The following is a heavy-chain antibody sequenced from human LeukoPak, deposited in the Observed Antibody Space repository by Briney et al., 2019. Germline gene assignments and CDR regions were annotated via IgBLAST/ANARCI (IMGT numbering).Heavy chain of an antibody. CDR1: GGSISRYY. J-gene: IGHJ5*02. CDR3: ARFRVEGLADNWKEYPLWMGLDL. V-gene: IGHV4-59*08. CDR2: IYYSGST. D-gene: IGHD1-1*01. Sequence: PSETLSLTCTVSGGSISRYYWSWIRQPPGKGLEWIGYIYYSGSTDYNPSIKSLGTISIDTSKNQFSLQLTSVTAADTAEYYCARFRVEGLADNWKEYPLWMGLDLWGQGTLVTVSS.